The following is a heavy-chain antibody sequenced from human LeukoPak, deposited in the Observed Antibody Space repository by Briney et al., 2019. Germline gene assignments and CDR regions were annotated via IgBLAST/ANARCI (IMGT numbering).Heavy chain of an antibody. CDR1: GYSISSGYS. CDR3: ARHGGTRVTLVEVYYFDY. CDR2: IYHSGST. V-gene: IGHV4-38-2*01. D-gene: IGHD4-11*01. Sequence: PSETLSLTCAVSGYSISSGYSWGWIRQPPGKGLEWIGSIYHSGSTYYNPSLTSRVTISVDTSKNQFSLKLSSVTAADTAVYYCARHGGTRVTLVEVYYFDYWGQGTLVTVSS. J-gene: IGHJ4*02.